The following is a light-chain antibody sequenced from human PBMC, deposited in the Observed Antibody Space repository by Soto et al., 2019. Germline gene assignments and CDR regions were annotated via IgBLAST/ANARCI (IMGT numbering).Light chain of an antibody. V-gene: IGLV2-8*01. CDR2: EVS. CDR3: SSYAGSLYV. CDR1: SSDVGGYNY. J-gene: IGLJ1*01. Sequence: QSALTQPPSASGSPGQSVTISCTGTSSDVGGYNYVSWYQQHPGKAPKLMIYEVSKRPSGVPDRFSGSKAGNTASLTVSGHQAEDEADYCCSSYAGSLYVFGAGTKLTVL.